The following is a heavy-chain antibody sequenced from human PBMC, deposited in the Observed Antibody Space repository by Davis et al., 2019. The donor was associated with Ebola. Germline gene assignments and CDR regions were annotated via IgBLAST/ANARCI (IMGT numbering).Heavy chain of an antibody. D-gene: IGHD6-19*01. CDR1: GFSFSTYG. Sequence: GESLKISCAASGFSFSTYGMHWVRQAPGKGLEWVAIIWYDGSYKYYADPVKGRFTISRENSKNTMYLQMNSLRAEDTAVYYCARVYSGLFGWFDPWGQGTLVTVSS. V-gene: IGHV3-33*01. CDR3: ARVYSGLFGWFDP. J-gene: IGHJ5*02. CDR2: IWYDGSYK.